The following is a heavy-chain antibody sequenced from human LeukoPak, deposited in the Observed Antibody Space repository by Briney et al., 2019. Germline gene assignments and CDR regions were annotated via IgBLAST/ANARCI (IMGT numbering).Heavy chain of an antibody. D-gene: IGHD3-9*01. J-gene: IGHJ6*02. Sequence: ASVKVSCKASGYTFTSYGISWVRQAPGQGLEWMGWISAYNGNTNYAQKLQGRDTMTTDTSTSTAYMELRSLRSDDTAVYYCARSFLTGPIGPYGMDVWGQGTTVTVSS. CDR2: ISAYNGNT. CDR1: GYTFTSYG. V-gene: IGHV1-18*01. CDR3: ARSFLTGPIGPYGMDV.